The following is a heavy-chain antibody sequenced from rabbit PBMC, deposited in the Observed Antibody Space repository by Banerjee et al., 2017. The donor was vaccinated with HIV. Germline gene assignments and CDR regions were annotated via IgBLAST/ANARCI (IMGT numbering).Heavy chain of an antibody. CDR3: ARDDLALAWGANL. J-gene: IGHJ4*01. CDR1: GFSFSSSYW. CDR2: IDAGSSGST. Sequence: QEQLEESGGDLVKPEGSLTLTCTASGFSFSSSYWICWVRQAPGKGLEWIACIDAGSSGSTYYASWAKGRFTISKTSSTTVTLQMTSLTVADTATYFCARDDLALAWGANLWGPGTLVTVS. V-gene: IGHV1S45*01. D-gene: IGHD4-1*01.